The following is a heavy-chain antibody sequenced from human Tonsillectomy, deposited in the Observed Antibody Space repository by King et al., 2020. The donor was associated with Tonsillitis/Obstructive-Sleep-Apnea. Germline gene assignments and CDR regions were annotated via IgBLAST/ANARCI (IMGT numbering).Heavy chain of an antibody. Sequence: GMHWVRHAPGKGLAWVAVLSDDGSWPYYTDSVNGRFTISRDNSKNTLYLQMNSRIVEDTAVDYWASVAVVTVGPLDLWGQGTLVTVSS. CDR3: ASVAVVTVGPLDL. CDR1: G. D-gene: IGHD4-23*01. V-gene: IGHV3-30*19. CDR2: LSDDGSWP. J-gene: IGHJ5*02.